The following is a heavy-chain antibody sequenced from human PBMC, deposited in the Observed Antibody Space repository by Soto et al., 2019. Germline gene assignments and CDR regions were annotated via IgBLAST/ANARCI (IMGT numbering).Heavy chain of an antibody. CDR2: ISSSSGTI. CDR3: ARSHDSSG. V-gene: IGHV3-48*02. CDR1: GFTFSSYS. J-gene: IGHJ4*01. D-gene: IGHD3-22*01. Sequence: EVQLVESGGGLVQPGGSLRLSCAASGFTFSSYSMNWVRQAPGKGLEWVSHISSSSGTINYADSVKGRFTISRDNAKNSLYLQMNSLSDEDTAVYYCARSHDSSGWGQGTLVTVSS.